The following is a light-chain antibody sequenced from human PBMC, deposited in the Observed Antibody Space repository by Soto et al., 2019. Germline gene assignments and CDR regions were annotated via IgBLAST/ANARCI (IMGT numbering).Light chain of an antibody. J-gene: IGLJ1*01. Sequence: QSVLTHPASVSGSPGQSITISCTGTTSDVGGYSFVSWYQLHPGKAPKLMIYEVSNRPSGVSNRFSGSKSGNTASLTISGLQAEDESDYYCSSYTTSGTRVFGTGTRSPS. CDR2: EVS. CDR1: TSDVGGYSF. CDR3: SSYTTSGTRV. V-gene: IGLV2-14*01.